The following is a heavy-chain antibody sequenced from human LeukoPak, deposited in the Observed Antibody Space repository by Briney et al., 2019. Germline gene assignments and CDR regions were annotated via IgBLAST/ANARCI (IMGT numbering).Heavy chain of an antibody. Sequence: PSETLSLTCTVSSGSISSGNYYWSWIRQPAGKGLQWIGRIYTSGSTNYNPSLKSRVTMSVDTSKNQFSLKVSSVTAADTAVYYCARAYERFGVSWFDPWGQGTLVIVSS. CDR3: ARAYERFGVSWFDP. CDR2: IYTSGST. V-gene: IGHV4-61*02. CDR1: SGSISSGNYY. J-gene: IGHJ5*02. D-gene: IGHD3-10*01.